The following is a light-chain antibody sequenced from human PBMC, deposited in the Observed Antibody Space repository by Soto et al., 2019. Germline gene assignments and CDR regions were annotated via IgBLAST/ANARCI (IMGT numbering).Light chain of an antibody. CDR1: QSVSSN. CDR3: QQYNNWPPWT. CDR2: GAS. J-gene: IGKJ1*01. V-gene: IGKV3-15*01. Sequence: EIVMTQSPATLSVSPGERATPSCRPSQSVSSNLAWYQQTPGQAPRLLIYGASTRATGIPARFSGSGSGTEFTLTISSLQSEDFAVYYCQQYNNWPPWTFGQGTKVDIK.